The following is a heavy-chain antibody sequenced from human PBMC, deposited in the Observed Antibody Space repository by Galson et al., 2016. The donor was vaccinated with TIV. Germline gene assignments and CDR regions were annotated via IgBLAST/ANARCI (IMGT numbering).Heavy chain of an antibody. CDR3: ARLRLWSGDNEPFDL. D-gene: IGHD3-10*01. V-gene: IGHV3-9*01. CDR2: ISWNSGKL. CDR1: GFTFEDHA. J-gene: IGHJ3*01. Sequence: SLRLSCAASGFTFEDHAMHWVRQIPGRGLEWVSHISWNSGKLGYAASVNGRFTISRDNAKNSVYLQMNRLRLEDTTLYYWARLRLWSGDNEPFDLWGQGTVVTVS.